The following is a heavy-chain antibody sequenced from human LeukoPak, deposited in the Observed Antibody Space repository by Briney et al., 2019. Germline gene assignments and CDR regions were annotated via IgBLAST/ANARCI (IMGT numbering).Heavy chain of an antibody. Sequence: PGGSLRLSCAASGFTFSSYGMHWVRQAPGKGLEWVAVISYDGSNKYYADSVKGRFAISRDNSKNTLYLQMNSLRAEDTAVYYCAKDFSSGWYGKFLTSHKYYFDYWGQGTLVTVSS. CDR3: AKDFSSGWYGKFLTSHKYYFDY. CDR2: ISYDGSNK. V-gene: IGHV3-30*18. D-gene: IGHD6-19*01. CDR1: GFTFSSYG. J-gene: IGHJ4*02.